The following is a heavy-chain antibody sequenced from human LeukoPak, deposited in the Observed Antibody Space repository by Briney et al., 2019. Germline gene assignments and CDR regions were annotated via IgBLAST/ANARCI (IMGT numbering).Heavy chain of an antibody. CDR2: IYYSGSS. CDR3: ARQNWEYFVDY. V-gene: IGHV4-39*01. CDR1: GGSISSSSYY. J-gene: IGHJ4*02. Sequence: SETLSLTCTVSGGSISSSSYYWGWIRQPPGKGLEWIGNIYYSGSSYYNPSLKSRVTISVDTSKNQFSLKLSSVTAADTAVYYCARQNWEYFVDYWGQGTLVTVSS. D-gene: IGHD2/OR15-2a*01.